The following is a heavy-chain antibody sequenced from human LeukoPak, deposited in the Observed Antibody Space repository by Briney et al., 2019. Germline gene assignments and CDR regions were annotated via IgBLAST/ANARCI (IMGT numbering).Heavy chain of an antibody. CDR3: AKGGSGWYGYYFDY. CDR2: IRYDGSNK. D-gene: IGHD6-19*01. J-gene: IGHJ4*02. CDR1: GFTFSSYG. V-gene: IGHV3-30*02. Sequence: GGSLRLSCAASGFTFSSYGMHWVRQAPGKGLEWVAFIRYDGSNKYYADSVKGRFTISRDNSKNTLYLQMNSLRAEDTAVYYCAKGGSGWYGYYFDYWGQGTLVTVSS.